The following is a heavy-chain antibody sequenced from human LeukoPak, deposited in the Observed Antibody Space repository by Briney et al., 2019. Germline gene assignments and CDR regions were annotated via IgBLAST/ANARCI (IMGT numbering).Heavy chain of an antibody. Sequence: SETLSLTCAVYGGSFSGYYWSWIRQPPGKGLEWIGEINHSGSTNYNPSLQSRVTTSVDKSKNQFSLKLSSVTAADTAVYYCARGQSSGDWGQGTLVTVSS. J-gene: IGHJ4*02. CDR1: GGSFSGYY. V-gene: IGHV4-34*01. D-gene: IGHD6-19*01. CDR2: INHSGST. CDR3: ARGQSSGD.